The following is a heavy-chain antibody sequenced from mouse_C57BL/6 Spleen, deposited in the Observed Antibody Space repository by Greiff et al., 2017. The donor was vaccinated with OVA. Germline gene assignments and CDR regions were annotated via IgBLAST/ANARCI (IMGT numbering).Heavy chain of an antibody. CDR1: GYTFTSYW. Sequence: QVQLQQPGAELVMPGASVKLSCKASGYTFTSYWMHWVKQRPGQGLEWIGEIDPSDSYTNYNQKFKGKSTLTVDKSSSTAYMQLSSLTSEASAVYYCAGNYGSTVGGYFDVWGTGTTVTVSS. CDR2: IDPSDSYT. J-gene: IGHJ1*03. CDR3: AGNYGSTVGGYFDV. D-gene: IGHD1-1*01. V-gene: IGHV1-69*01.